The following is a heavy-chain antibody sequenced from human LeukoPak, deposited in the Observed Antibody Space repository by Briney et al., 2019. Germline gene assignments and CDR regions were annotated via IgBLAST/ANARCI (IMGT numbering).Heavy chain of an antibody. CDR2: INPNSGDT. J-gene: IGHJ1*01. V-gene: IGHV1-2*02. CDR3: ARAISSGWFAEYFQH. CDR1: GYTFTGYY. Sequence: GASVKVSCKASGYTFTGYYMHWVRQAPGQGLEGMGWINPNSGDTNYAQKFHGRVTITRDTSISTAYMELSRLRSDDTAVYYCARAISSGWFAEYFQHWGQGTLVTVSS. D-gene: IGHD6-19*01.